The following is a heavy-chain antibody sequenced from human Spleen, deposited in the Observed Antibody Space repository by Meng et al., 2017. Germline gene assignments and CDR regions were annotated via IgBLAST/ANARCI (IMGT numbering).Heavy chain of an antibody. Sequence: GESLKISCAASGFTVSINYMSWVRQAPGKGLEWVSVIYSGGNTYYADSVKGRFTISRDNSKNTLYLQMNSLRAEDTAVYYCALESGWNYFDYWGQGTRVTVSS. D-gene: IGHD6-19*01. V-gene: IGHV3-66*02. CDR2: IYSGGNT. J-gene: IGHJ4*02. CDR1: GFTVSINY. CDR3: ALESGWNYFDY.